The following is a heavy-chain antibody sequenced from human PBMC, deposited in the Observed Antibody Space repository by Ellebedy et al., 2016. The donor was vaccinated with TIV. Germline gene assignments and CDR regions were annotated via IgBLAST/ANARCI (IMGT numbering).Heavy chain of an antibody. V-gene: IGHV1-18*01. CDR2: ISAFHGTP. D-gene: IGHD3-16*02. Sequence: AASVKVSCKTSGYTFISYGVTWVRQAPGHGLEWVGWISAFHGTPQYAQNFQDRVTFSSDTSTSTAYMELRNLRSDDTAMYYCARRYTLSRYDYWGQGTQVTVSS. J-gene: IGHJ4*02. CDR3: ARRYTLSRYDY. CDR1: GYTFISYG.